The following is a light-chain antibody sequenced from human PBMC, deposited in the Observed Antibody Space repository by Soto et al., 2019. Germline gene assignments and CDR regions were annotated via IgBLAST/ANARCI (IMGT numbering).Light chain of an antibody. CDR1: QSVSSY. CDR3: HQRSNWSRT. J-gene: IGKJ1*01. V-gene: IGKV3-11*01. Sequence: EIVLTQSPATLSLSPGERATLSCRASQSVSSYLAWYQQKPGKAPRLLIYDASNRATGIPARFSGSGSGTDFTLTISSLEPEEFAVYYCHQRSNWSRTFGQGTQVAVK. CDR2: DAS.